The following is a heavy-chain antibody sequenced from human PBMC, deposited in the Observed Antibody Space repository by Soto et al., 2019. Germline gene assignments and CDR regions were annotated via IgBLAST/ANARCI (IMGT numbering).Heavy chain of an antibody. CDR2: IKSKTDGGTT. J-gene: IGHJ3*02. D-gene: IGHD3-10*01. CDR1: GFTFSNAW. Sequence: GGSLRLSCAASGFTFSNAWMNWVRQAPGKGLEWVGRIKSKTDGGTTDYAAPVKGRFTISRDDSKNTLYLQMNSLKTEDTAVYYCTTGYGSGSYWNDAFDIWGQGTMVTVSS. CDR3: TTGYGSGSYWNDAFDI. V-gene: IGHV3-15*07.